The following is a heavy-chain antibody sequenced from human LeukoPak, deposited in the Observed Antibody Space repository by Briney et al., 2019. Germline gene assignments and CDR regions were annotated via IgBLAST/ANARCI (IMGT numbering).Heavy chain of an antibody. CDR2: IWYDGSNK. CDR1: GFTFSSYG. CDR3: ARVGYIKYYDFWSGYPYDY. D-gene: IGHD3-3*01. V-gene: IGHV3-33*01. Sequence: PGGSLRLSCAASGFTFSSYGMHWVRQAPGKGLEWVAVIWYDGSNKYYADSVKGRFTIARDNSKNTLYLQINSLRAEDTAVYYCARVGYIKYYDFWSGYPYDYWGQGTLVTVSS. J-gene: IGHJ4*02.